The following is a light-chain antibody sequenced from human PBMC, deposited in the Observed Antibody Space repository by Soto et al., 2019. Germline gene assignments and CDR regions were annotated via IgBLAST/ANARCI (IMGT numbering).Light chain of an antibody. CDR3: QQFNSYPIT. J-gene: IGKJ5*01. CDR1: QDIRGA. Sequence: AIQVTQSPSSLSASVGDRVTITCRASQDIRGALAWYQQKPGKAPRLLIYDVSTLESGVPSRFSGSGSGTEFTLSISSLQPEDFGTYYCQQFNSYPITFGHGTRLDSK. CDR2: DVS. V-gene: IGKV1-13*02.